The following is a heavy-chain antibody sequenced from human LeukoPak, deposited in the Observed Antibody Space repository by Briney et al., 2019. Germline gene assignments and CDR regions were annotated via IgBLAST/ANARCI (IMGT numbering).Heavy chain of an antibody. CDR1: GFTFSSYSMN. V-gene: IGHV4-59*05. D-gene: IGHD3-3*01. CDR3: AMIASYDFWSGYYSPHLKYGMDV. J-gene: IGHJ6*02. CDR2: IYYSGST. Sequence: GSLRLSCAASGFTFSSYSMNWVRQPPGKGLEWIGSIYYSGSTYYNPSLKSRVTISVDTSKNQFSLKLSSVTAADTAVYYCAMIASYDFWSGYYSPHLKYGMDVWGQGTTVTVSS.